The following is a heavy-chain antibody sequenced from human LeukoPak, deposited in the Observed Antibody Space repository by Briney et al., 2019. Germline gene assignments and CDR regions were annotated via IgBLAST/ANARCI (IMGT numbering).Heavy chain of an antibody. Sequence: GGSLRLSCAASGFTFSSYGMSWVRQAPGKGLEWVSVIYSGGSTYYADSVKGRLTISRDNSKNTLYLQMNSLRAEDTAVYYCARHLKLAYCGGDCPGWFDPWGQGTLVTVSS. CDR3: ARHLKLAYCGGDCPGWFDP. V-gene: IGHV3-66*04. J-gene: IGHJ5*02. D-gene: IGHD2-21*02. CDR2: IYSGGST. CDR1: GFTFSSYG.